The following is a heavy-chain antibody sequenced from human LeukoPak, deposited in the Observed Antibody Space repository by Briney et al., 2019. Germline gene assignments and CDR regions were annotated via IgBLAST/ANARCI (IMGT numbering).Heavy chain of an antibody. D-gene: IGHD4/OR15-4a*01. J-gene: IGHJ4*02. CDR3: AKDHTSSEVLVGILDY. V-gene: IGHV3-23*01. CDR2: ISGSGGTT. Sequence: PGGSLRLACALSGLTFSRYAVSWARQAPGKGMEWVSSISGSGGTTYHAHSVKGRLTISRDNSKNTLYLQMNSLRADDTVLYYCAKDHTSSEVLVGILDYWGQGPRVSVSS. CDR1: GLTFSRYA.